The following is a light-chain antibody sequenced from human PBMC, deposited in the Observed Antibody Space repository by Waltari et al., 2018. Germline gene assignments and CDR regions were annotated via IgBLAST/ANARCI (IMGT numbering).Light chain of an antibody. J-gene: IGKJ4*01. CDR2: WAS. CDR3: QKYYNTPLT. CDR1: QSVLYSSNNKNY. Sequence: DIVMTQSPDSLAVSLGERATINCKSRQSVLYSSNNKNYLAWYQQKAGQPPKSLIYWASTRESGVPDRFSGSGSGTDFTLTISSLQAEDVAVYYCQKYYNTPLTFGGGTKVEIK. V-gene: IGKV4-1*01.